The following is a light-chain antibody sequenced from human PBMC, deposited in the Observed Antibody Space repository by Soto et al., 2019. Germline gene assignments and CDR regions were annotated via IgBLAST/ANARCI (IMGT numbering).Light chain of an antibody. CDR1: QSVSSSY. Sequence: IVLTQSPGALSLSPGEIATLSCMASQSVSSSYLAWYQQKPGQAPRLLIYGASSRATGIPDRFSGSGSGTDFTLTISRLEPEDFAVYYCQQRSNWPATFGQGTKVDIK. CDR3: QQRSNWPAT. V-gene: IGKV3D-20*02. CDR2: GAS. J-gene: IGKJ1*01.